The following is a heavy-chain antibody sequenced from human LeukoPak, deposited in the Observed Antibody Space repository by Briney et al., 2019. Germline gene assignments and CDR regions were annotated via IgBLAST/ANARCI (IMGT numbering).Heavy chain of an antibody. D-gene: IGHD1-26*01. Sequence: GGSLRLSCAASGFTFSRYTMNWVRQAPGKGLEWVSSISSSGDFTYYAESLKGRFTIFRDHAKDSLYLQLNSLRDEDTAVYYCAREDYSSRYFDYWGQGALVIVSS. V-gene: IGHV3-21*01. CDR1: GFTFSRYT. CDR2: ISSSGDFT. CDR3: AREDYSSRYFDY. J-gene: IGHJ4*02.